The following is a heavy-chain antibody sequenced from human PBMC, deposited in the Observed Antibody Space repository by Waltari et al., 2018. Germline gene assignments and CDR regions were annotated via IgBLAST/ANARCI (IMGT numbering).Heavy chain of an antibody. CDR1: GFTFSSYA. CDR3: ARYLNSWAPFDY. D-gene: IGHD6-13*01. Sequence: EVQLLESGGGLVQPGGSLRPPCAASGFTFSSYAMTWVRQAPGKGQGLVSSMSGSGSYTYYAESVKGRFTFSRNNSKNTLYLQMNSLRAEDTAVYYCARYLNSWAPFDYWGQGTLVTVSS. CDR2: MSGSGSYT. J-gene: IGHJ4*02. V-gene: IGHV3-23*01.